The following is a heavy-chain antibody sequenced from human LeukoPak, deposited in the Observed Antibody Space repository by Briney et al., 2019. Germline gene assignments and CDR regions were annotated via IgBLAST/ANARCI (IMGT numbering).Heavy chain of an antibody. CDR3: ARGRSITILRGVAISDGFDI. Sequence: GGSLRLSCAASGFTFSTYSMNWVRQAPGEGLEWVSSIATSSDYIYYAGSLKGRFTISRDNAKNSLYLHMNSLRPDDTAVYYCARGRSITILRGVAISDGFDIWGQGTKVTVS. CDR2: IATSSDYI. J-gene: IGHJ3*02. V-gene: IGHV3-21*06. CDR1: GFTFSTYS. D-gene: IGHD3-10*01.